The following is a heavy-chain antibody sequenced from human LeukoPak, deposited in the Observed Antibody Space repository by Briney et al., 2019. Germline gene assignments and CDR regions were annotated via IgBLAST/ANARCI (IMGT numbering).Heavy chain of an antibody. V-gene: IGHV3-21*05. CDR3: ARDREWEAGHRYAFGV. CDR2: ISRRSGYI. CDR1: GYTFSRYT. D-gene: IGHD1-26*01. J-gene: IGHJ3*01. Sequence: GGSLRLSRAASGYTFSRYTMNWVRQARGRGVEWVSYISRRSGYIYFAESVRGRFTRSRDNAKNSLYLQMYSLRVEDTGVYYCARDREWEAGHRYAFGVWGQGTTVTVSS.